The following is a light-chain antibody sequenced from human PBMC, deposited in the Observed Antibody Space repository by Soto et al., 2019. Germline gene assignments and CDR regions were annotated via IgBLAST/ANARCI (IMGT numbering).Light chain of an antibody. J-gene: IGKJ3*01. CDR1: QSVGRN. V-gene: IGKV3-15*01. CDR2: DSA. Sequence: IVMMQSPAILSVSPGERATLSCRASQSVGRNLAWYQQKPGQTPRLLIYDSATRPTSIPARFSGSGSGTEFTLTISSLQSEDFAVYYCQQYNNWPVTFGPGTKVDIK. CDR3: QQYNNWPVT.